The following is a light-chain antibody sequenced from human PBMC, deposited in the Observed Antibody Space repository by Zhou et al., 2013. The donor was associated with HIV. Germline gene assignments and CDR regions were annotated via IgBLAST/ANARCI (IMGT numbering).Light chain of an antibody. Sequence: DIQMTQSPSSLSASVGDKVTITCRASQGIRNYLAWYQQKPGKVPKLLIYAASTLQSGVQSRFSGSGSGTDFTLTISCLQSEDFATYYCQHYYSYPFTFGPGTKVDIK. CDR2: AAS. J-gene: IGKJ3*01. V-gene: IGKV1-16*01. CDR3: QHYYSYPFT. CDR1: QGIRNY.